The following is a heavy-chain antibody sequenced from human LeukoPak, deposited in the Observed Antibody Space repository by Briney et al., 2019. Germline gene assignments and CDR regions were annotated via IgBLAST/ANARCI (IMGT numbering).Heavy chain of an antibody. D-gene: IGHD3-3*01. Sequence: GGSLRLSCAASGFTFSSYGMHWVRQAPGKGLEWVAVIWYDGSNKYYADSVKGRFTISRDNSKNTLYLQMNSLRAEDTAVYYCVKRIYDFWSGYYRRAENHFDYWGQGTLVTVSS. CDR1: GFTFSSYG. V-gene: IGHV3-33*06. J-gene: IGHJ4*02. CDR3: VKRIYDFWSGYYRRAENHFDY. CDR2: IWYDGSNK.